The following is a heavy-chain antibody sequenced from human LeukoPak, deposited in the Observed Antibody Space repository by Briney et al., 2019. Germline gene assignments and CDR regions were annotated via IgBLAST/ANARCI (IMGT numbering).Heavy chain of an antibody. CDR2: IHYSGST. J-gene: IGHJ4*02. CDR1: GDSISSYY. CDR3: ARRQRDYDILTGYSFPYDFDS. D-gene: IGHD3-9*01. V-gene: IGHV4-59*08. Sequence: SETLSLICTVSGDSISSYYWSWIRQPPGKGLQWIGYIHYSGSTNYNPSLKSRVTISVDTSKNQFSLKLSSVTAADTAVYYCARRQRDYDILTGYSFPYDFDSWGQGTLVTVSS.